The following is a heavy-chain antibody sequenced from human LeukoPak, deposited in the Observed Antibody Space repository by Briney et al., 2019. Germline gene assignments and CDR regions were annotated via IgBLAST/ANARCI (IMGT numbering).Heavy chain of an antibody. V-gene: IGHV3-23*01. D-gene: IGHD3-3*01. Sequence: PAGGSLRLSCAASGFTFSSYAMSWVRQAPGKGLEWVSAISGSGGSTYYADSVKGRFTISRDNSKNTLYLQMNGLRAEDTAVYYCAKDPSTYYDSWSGYNYFDYWGQGTLVTVSS. CDR1: GFTFSSYA. CDR3: AKDPSTYYDSWSGYNYFDY. CDR2: ISGSGGST. J-gene: IGHJ4*02.